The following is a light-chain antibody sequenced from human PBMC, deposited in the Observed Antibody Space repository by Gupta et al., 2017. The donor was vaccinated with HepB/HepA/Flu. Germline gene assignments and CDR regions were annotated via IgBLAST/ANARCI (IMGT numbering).Light chain of an antibody. J-gene: IGKJ2*04. Sequence: DIQMTQSPSSLSASVGDRVTITYRASQRISTYLSWYQQKPGKAPKLLIYAASSLQNGVPSRFIGSGSGTDFTLTISNLQPEDFATYYCQQSYRTPMCSFGQGTKLEIK. CDR1: QRISTY. CDR2: AAS. CDR3: QQSYRTPMCS. V-gene: IGKV1-39*01.